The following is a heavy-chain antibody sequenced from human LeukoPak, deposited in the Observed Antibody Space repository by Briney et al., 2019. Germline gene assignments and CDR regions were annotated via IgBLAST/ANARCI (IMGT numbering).Heavy chain of an antibody. V-gene: IGHV1-69*13. CDR1: GGSFSSYT. CDR3: ARDLFRIGKWLAKGLDY. Sequence: SVKVSCKASGGSFSSYTITWLRQAPGQGLEWMGHIIPIFGSLKYAQTFQDRLTITADESTSTAYMELRSLRSDDAAVYYCARDLFRIGKWLAKGLDYWGQGTLVTVAS. D-gene: IGHD6-19*01. CDR2: IIPIFGSL. J-gene: IGHJ4*02.